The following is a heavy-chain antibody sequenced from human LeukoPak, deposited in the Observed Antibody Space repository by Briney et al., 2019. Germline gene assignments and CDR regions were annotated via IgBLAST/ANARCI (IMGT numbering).Heavy chain of an antibody. CDR2: IYYSGST. CDR3: ARADYYGSGSYGDWFDP. Sequence: SETLSLTCTVSGGSISSYYWSWIRQPPGKGLEWIGYIYYSGSTNYNPSLKSRVTISVDTSKNQFSLKLSSVTAADTAVYYCARADYYGSGSYGDWFDPWGQGTLVTVSS. V-gene: IGHV4-59*01. D-gene: IGHD3-10*01. J-gene: IGHJ5*02. CDR1: GGSISSYY.